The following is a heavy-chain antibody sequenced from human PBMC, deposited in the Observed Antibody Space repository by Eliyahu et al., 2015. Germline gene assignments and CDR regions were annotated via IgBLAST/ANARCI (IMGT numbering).Heavy chain of an antibody. CDR3: ARGRGRANY. CDR1: GGSFSGYY. J-gene: IGHJ4*02. D-gene: IGHD3-10*01. V-gene: IGHV4-34*01. Sequence: QVQLQQWGAGLLKLSEXLSPTCAVYGGSFSGYYWSXIRQPPGKGLEWIGEINHSGSTNYNPSLKSRVTISVDTSKNQFSLKLSSVTAADTAVYYCARGRGRANYWGQGTLVTVSS. CDR2: INHSGST.